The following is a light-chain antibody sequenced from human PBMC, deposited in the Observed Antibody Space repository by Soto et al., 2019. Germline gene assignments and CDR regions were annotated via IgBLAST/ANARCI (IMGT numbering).Light chain of an antibody. V-gene: IGKV1-16*01. J-gene: IGKJ1*01. CDR1: QGIANS. Sequence: DIQMTQSPSSLSASVGDRVSITCRASQGIANSLAWFQHKPGKAPQTLIYAASSLQSGVPASFRGSGSGTEFTLTISSLQPGDSAVYYGQQYYTYPWTFGQGTKVEIK. CDR2: AAS. CDR3: QQYYTYPWT.